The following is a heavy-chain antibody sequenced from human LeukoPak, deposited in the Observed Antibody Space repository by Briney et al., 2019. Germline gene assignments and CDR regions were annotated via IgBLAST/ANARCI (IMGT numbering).Heavy chain of an antibody. CDR2: ISSSSSYI. J-gene: IGHJ3*02. D-gene: IGHD3-3*01. CDR1: GFTFSSYG. V-gene: IGHV3-21*01. CDR3: AGFWSGYYITADAFDI. Sequence: PGGSLRLSCAASGFTFSSYGMNWVRQAPGKGLEWVSSISSSSSYIYYADSVKGRFTISRDNAKNSLYLQMNSLRAEDTAVYYCAGFWSGYYITADAFDIWGQGTMVTVSS.